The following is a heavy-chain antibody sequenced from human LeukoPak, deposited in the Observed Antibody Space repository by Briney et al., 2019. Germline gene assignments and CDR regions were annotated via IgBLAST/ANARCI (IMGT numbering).Heavy chain of an antibody. CDR3: ARADSSAFPGMYYFDY. J-gene: IGHJ4*02. CDR2: ISSSSSYI. CDR1: GFTFSSYS. Sequence: PGGSLRLSCAASGFTFSSYSMNWVRQAPGKGLEWVSSISSSSSYIYYADSVKGRFTISRDNAKNSLYLQMNSLRAEDTAVYYCARADSSAFPGMYYFDYWGQGTLVTVSS. V-gene: IGHV3-21*01. D-gene: IGHD2-2*01.